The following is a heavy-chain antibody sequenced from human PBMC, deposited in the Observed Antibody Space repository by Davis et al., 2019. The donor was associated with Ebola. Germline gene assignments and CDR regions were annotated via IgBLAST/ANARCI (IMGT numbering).Heavy chain of an antibody. CDR2: INDDGSST. Sequence: GESLKISCAASGFTFSNYWMHWVRQAPGKGLVWVSHINDDGSSTSYADSVKGRFTISRDNVKNILYLQMNSLRAEDTAVYYCAQSTIGGQGTLVTVSS. V-gene: IGHV3-74*01. J-gene: IGHJ4*02. D-gene: IGHD1-1*01. CDR3: AQSTI. CDR1: GFTFSNYW.